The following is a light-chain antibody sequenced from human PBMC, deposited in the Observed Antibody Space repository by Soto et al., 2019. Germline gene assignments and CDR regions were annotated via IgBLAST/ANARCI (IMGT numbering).Light chain of an antibody. J-gene: IGLJ1*01. CDR3: SSYTSSSTPYV. CDR1: SSDVGGYNY. V-gene: IGLV2-14*01. CDR2: EVS. Sequence: QSVLTQPASVSGSPGQSITISVTGTSSDVGGYNYVSWYQQHPGKAPKLMIYEVSNRPSGVSNRFSGSKSGNTASLTISGLQAEDEADYYCSSYTSSSTPYVFGTGTKVTVL.